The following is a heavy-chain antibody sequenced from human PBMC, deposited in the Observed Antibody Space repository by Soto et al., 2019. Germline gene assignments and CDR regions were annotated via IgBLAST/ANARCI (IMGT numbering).Heavy chain of an antibody. CDR3: ARGGVDVTGLFDY. CDR1: GYTFTSYA. CDR2: INAGNGNK. J-gene: IGHJ4*02. Sequence: ASVKVSCKASGYTFTSYAMHWVRQAPGQRLEWMGWINAGNGNKKYLQKFQGRVTITRDTSASPAYMELRSLRSEDTAVYYSARGGVDVTGLFDYWGQGTLVTVSS. V-gene: IGHV1-3*01. D-gene: IGHD3-10*01.